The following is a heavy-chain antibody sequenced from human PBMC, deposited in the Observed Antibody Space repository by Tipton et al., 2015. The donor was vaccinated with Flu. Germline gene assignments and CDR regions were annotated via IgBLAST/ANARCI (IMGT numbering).Heavy chain of an antibody. CDR1: GGSISSSSYY. V-gene: IGHV4-39*01. Sequence: TLSLTCTVSGGSISSSSYYWGWIRQPPGKGLEWIGSIYYSGSTYYNPSLKSRVTISVDTSKNQFSLKLSSVTAADTAVYYCARGLGLYCSSTSCADAFDIWGQGTMVTVSS. J-gene: IGHJ3*02. CDR2: IYYSGST. D-gene: IGHD2-2*01. CDR3: ARGLGLYCSSTSCADAFDI.